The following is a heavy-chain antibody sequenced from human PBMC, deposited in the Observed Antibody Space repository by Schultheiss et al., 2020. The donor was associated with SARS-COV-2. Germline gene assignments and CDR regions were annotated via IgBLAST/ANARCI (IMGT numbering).Heavy chain of an antibody. V-gene: IGHV4-59*12. J-gene: IGHJ4*02. CDR3: ASLHYGDYVDY. Sequence: SETLSLTCTVSGGSISSYYWSWIRQPPGKGLEWIGYIYYSGSTNYNPSLKSRVTISVDTSKNQFSLKLSSVTAADTAVYYCASLHYGDYVDYWGQGTLVTVSS. D-gene: IGHD4-17*01. CDR1: GGSISSYY. CDR2: IYYSGST.